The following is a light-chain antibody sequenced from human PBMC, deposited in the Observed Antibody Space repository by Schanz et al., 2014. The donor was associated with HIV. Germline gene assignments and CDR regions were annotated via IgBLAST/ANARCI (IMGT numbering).Light chain of an antibody. J-gene: IGLJ2*01. Sequence: SYELTQPPSVSVAPGETARITCGANNLGIKSVHWYQQKPGQAPVLVISYDTDRPSGIPERFSGSNSGHTATLTLDRVETADEADYFCQVWDGSTGLVFGGGTKVTVL. CDR2: YDT. V-gene: IGLV3-21*04. CDR3: QVWDGSTGLV. CDR1: NLGIKS.